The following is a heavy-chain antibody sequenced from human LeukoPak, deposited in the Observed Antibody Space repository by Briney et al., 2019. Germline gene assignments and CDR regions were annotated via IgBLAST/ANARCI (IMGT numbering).Heavy chain of an antibody. Sequence: PGGSLRLSCAASGFTFSSYWMHWVRQAPGKGLVWVSRINSDGSSTSYADSVKGRFTISRDNAKNTLYLQMNSLRAEDTAVYYCARDAFYDFWSGYPTYYYYYGMDVWGQGTTVTVSS. D-gene: IGHD3-3*01. CDR3: ARDAFYDFWSGYPTYYYYYGMDV. CDR2: INSDGSST. CDR1: GFTFSSYW. V-gene: IGHV3-74*01. J-gene: IGHJ6*02.